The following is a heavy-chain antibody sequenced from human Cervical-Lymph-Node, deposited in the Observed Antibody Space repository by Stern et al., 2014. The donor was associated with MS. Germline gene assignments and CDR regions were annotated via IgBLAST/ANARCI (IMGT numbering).Heavy chain of an antibody. CDR3: AREEFGELTAYFDY. V-gene: IGHV3-21*02. CDR1: GFTFSRYS. D-gene: IGHD3-10*01. CDR2: NRSGSSYI. Sequence: EVQLGESGGGLVKPGGSLRLSCAASGFTFSRYSMNWVRHARGKGLKWVSFNRSGSSYIYYADSGKGRFTISRDNAKNSLYLQMNSLRAEDTAVYYCAREEFGELTAYFDYCGQGTLVTVSS. J-gene: IGHJ4*02.